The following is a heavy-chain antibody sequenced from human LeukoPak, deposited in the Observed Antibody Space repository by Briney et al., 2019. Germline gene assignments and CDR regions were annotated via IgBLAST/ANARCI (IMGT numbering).Heavy chain of an antibody. CDR3: AKALPTYYYDSSGYYTD. D-gene: IGHD3-22*01. Sequence: GGSLRLSCAASGFTFSSYGMHWVRQAPGKGLEWVAVISYDGSNKYYADSVKGRFTISRDNSKNTLYLQMNSLRAEDTAVYYCAKALPTYYYDSSGYYTDWGQGTLVTVSS. J-gene: IGHJ4*02. CDR1: GFTFSSYG. V-gene: IGHV3-30*18. CDR2: ISYDGSNK.